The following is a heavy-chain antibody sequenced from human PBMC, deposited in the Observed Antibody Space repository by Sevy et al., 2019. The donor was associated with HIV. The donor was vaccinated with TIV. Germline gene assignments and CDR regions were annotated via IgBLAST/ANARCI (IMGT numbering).Heavy chain of an antibody. CDR3: AKNVGVLGGYYYYGMDV. V-gene: IGHV3-23*01. CDR2: ISGSGGST. D-gene: IGHD1-26*01. J-gene: IGHJ6*02. CDR1: GFTFSSYA. Sequence: GGSLRLSCAASGFTFSSYAMSWVRQAPGKGLEWVSAISGSGGSTYYADSVKGRFTISRDNSKNTLYLQMNSLRAEDTAVYYCAKNVGVLGGYYYYGMDVWGQGTTVTVSS.